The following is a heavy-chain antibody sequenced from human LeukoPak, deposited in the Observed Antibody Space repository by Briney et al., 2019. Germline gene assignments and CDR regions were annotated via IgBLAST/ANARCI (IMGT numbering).Heavy chain of an antibody. CDR2: IYYTGNT. J-gene: IGHJ3*02. V-gene: IGHV4-39*07. D-gene: IGHD4-11*01. CDR3: ARGYSNYPIPAFDI. Sequence: SETLSLTCTVSGVSISSSNSYWGWIRQPPGKGLEWIGSIYYTGNTYYNASLKSRVTISVDTSKNQFSLKLSSVTAADTAVYYCARGYSNYPIPAFDIWGQGTMVTVSS. CDR1: GVSISSSNSY.